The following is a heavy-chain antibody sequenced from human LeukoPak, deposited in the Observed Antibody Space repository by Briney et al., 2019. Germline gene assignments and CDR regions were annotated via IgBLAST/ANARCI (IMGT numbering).Heavy chain of an antibody. CDR2: INPNSGGT. V-gene: IGHV1-2*02. CDR3: ARTYSSSWYTPYYFDY. D-gene: IGHD6-13*01. J-gene: IGHJ4*02. CDR1: GYTFTGYY. Sequence: ASVKVSCKASGYTFTGYYMHWVRQAPGQGLEWMGWINPNSGGTNYAQKFQGRVAMTRDTSISTAYMELSRLRSDDTAVYYCARTYSSSWYTPYYFDYWGQGTLVTVSS.